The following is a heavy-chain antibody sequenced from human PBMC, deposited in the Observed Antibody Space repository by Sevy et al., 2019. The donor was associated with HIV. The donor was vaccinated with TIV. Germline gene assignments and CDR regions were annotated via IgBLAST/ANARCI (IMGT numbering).Heavy chain of an antibody. Sequence: GSLRLSCAASGFTFSDAIMTWGRQAPGKGLEWVSSIRGNGVSTYYADSVKGRFTISRDNSKNTLYLQMNSLRAEDTAIYYCAKGSSATGYDPWGQGTLVTVSS. CDR3: AKGSSATGYDP. J-gene: IGHJ5*02. CDR2: IRGNGVST. D-gene: IGHD2-15*01. CDR1: GFTFSDAI. V-gene: IGHV3-23*01.